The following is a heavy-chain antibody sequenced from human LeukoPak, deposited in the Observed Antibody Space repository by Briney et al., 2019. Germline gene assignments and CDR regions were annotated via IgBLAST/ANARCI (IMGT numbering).Heavy chain of an antibody. J-gene: IGHJ4*02. CDR3: ARTTTRTSLFDY. CDR1: GYTFTDSY. Sequence: ASVKVSCKASGYTFTDSYLYWVRLAPGQGLEWLGWINPNSGGTKYAQKFQGRVTMTRDTSISTAYMELSSLRSDDTAIYYCARTTTRTSLFDYWGQGTLVTVSS. V-gene: IGHV1-2*02. D-gene: IGHD4-11*01. CDR2: INPNSGGT.